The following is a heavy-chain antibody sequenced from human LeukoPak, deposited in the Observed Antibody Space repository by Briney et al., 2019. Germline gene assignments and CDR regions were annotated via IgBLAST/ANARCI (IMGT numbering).Heavy chain of an antibody. CDR2: IYYSGST. CDR3: ARNIVVVPAAMDGRDYYYGMDV. V-gene: IGHV4-30-4*01. D-gene: IGHD2-2*01. Sequence: SQTLSLTCTVSGGSISSGDYYWSWIRQPPGTGLEWIGYIYYSGSTYYNPSLKSRVTISVDASKNQFSLKLSSVTAADTAVYYCARNIVVVPAAMDGRDYYYGMDVWGQGTTVTVSS. J-gene: IGHJ6*02. CDR1: GGSISSGDYY.